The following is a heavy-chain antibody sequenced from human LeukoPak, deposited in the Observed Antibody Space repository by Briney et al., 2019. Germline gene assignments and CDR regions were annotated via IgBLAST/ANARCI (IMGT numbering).Heavy chain of an antibody. CDR2: ISSSSSTI. D-gene: IGHD3-16*01. J-gene: IGHJ3*02. CDR3: ARRGSPWAFDI. CDR1: EFTFSSYN. Sequence: GGSLRLSCAASEFTFSSYNMNWVRQAPGKGLEWVSYISSSSSTIYYADSVKGRFTISRDNAKNSLYLQMDSLRAEDTAVYYCARRGSPWAFDIWGQGTMVTVSS. V-gene: IGHV3-48*01.